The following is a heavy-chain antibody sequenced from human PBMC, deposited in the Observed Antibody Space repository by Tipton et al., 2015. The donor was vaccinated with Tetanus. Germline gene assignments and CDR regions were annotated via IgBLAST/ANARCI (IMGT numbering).Heavy chain of an antibody. CDR1: GFTFSSYG. CDR3: AREGGGPAGGPWDWFDP. J-gene: IGHJ5*02. Sequence: SLRLSCAASGFTFSSYGMHWVRQAPGKGLEWVAVIWYDGSNKYYADSVKGRFTISRDNSKNTLYLQMNSLRAEDTAVYYCAREGGGPAGGPWDWFDPWGQGTLVTVSS. V-gene: IGHV3-33*01. CDR2: IWYDGSNK. D-gene: IGHD6-13*01.